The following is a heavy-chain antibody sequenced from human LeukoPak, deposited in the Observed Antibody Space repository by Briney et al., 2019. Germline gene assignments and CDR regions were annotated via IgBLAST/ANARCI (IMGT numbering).Heavy chain of an antibody. J-gene: IGHJ6*02. CDR2: INSDGGST. D-gene: IGHD6-19*01. Sequence: PGGSLRLSCAASGFTFSSYWMHWVRQAPGKGLVWVSRINSDGGSTSYADSVKGRFTISRDNAKNTLYLQMNSLRAEDTAVYYCARGEGKRGWPYYYYYYGMDVWGQGTTVTVCS. CDR1: GFTFSSYW. CDR3: ARGEGKRGWPYYYYYYGMDV. V-gene: IGHV3-74*01.